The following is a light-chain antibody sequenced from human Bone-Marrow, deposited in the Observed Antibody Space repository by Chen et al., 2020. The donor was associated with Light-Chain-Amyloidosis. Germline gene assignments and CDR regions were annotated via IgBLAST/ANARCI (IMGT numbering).Light chain of an antibody. CDR3: QSAARRGTYEVI. Sequence: SYELTQPPSVSVSPGQTARITCSGDDLPTKYAYWYQQKPGQAPVLVIHRDTERPSGISERFSGSSSGTTATLTISGVQAEDEADYHCQSAARRGTYEVIFGGGTKLPVL. CDR1: DLPTKY. J-gene: IGLJ2*01. V-gene: IGLV3-25*03. CDR2: RDT.